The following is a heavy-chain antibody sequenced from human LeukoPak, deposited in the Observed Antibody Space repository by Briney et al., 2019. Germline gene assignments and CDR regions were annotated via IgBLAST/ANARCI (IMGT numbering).Heavy chain of an antibody. V-gene: IGHV1-69*05. CDR3: ARGRYYGSGSYGN. CDR1: GGTFSSYA. J-gene: IGHJ4*02. D-gene: IGHD3-10*01. CDR2: IIPIFGTA. Sequence: ASVKVSCKASGGTFSSYAVSWVRQAPGQGLEWMGRIIPIFGTANYAQKFQGRVTITTDESTSTAYMELSSLRSEDTAVYYCARGRYYGSGSYGNWGQGTLVTVSS.